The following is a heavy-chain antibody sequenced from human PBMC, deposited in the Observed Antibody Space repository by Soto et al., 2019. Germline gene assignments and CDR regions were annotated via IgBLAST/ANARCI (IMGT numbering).Heavy chain of an antibody. CDR3: ARFYYDSSGYLPSPYYYYYGMDV. Sequence: EVQLVESGGGLVQPGGSLRLSCAASGFTFSSYWMSWVRQAPGKGLEWVANIKPDGSEKYYVDSVKGRFTISRDNAKNSLYVQMNSLRADATAVYYCARFYYDSSGYLPSPYYYYYGMDVWGQGTTVTVSS. V-gene: IGHV3-7*04. CDR2: IKPDGSEK. CDR1: GFTFSSYW. J-gene: IGHJ6*02. D-gene: IGHD3-22*01.